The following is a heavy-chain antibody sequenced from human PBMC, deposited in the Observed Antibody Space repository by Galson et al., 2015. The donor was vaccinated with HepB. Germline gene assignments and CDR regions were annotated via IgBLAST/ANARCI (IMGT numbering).Heavy chain of an antibody. D-gene: IGHD1-26*01. V-gene: IGHV3-48*01. J-gene: IGHJ4*02. Sequence: SLRLSCAASGFTFSSYSMNWVRQAPGKGLEWVSYISSSSSTIYYADSVKGLFTISRDNSKNTLYLQMNSLRAEDTAVYYCAKKISGNYFNYFDYWGQGTLVTVSS. CDR3: AKKISGNYFNYFDY. CDR1: GFTFSSYS. CDR2: ISSSSSTI.